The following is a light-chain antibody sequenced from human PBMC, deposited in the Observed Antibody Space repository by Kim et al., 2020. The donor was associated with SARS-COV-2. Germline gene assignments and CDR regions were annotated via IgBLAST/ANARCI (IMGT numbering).Light chain of an antibody. CDR2: KAS. Sequence: IQMTQSPSTLSASVGDRVTITCRASQSISSWLAWYQQKPGKAPKVLVYKASSLERGVPSRFSGSGSGTEFTLTISSLQPDDFATYYCQQYNSYPYTFGQGTKLEI. V-gene: IGKV1-5*03. J-gene: IGKJ2*01. CDR3: QQYNSYPYT. CDR1: QSISSW.